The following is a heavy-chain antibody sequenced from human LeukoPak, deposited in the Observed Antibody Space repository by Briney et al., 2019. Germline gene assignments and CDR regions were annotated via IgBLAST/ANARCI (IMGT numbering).Heavy chain of an antibody. CDR1: GGSISSSSYY. Sequence: SETLSLTCTVSGGSISSSSYYWGWIRQPPGKGLEWIGSIYYSGSTYYNPSLKSRVTISVDTSKNQFSLKLSSVTAADTAVYYWARTGMTTVTPAIDYWGQGTLVTVSS. CDR3: ARTGMTTVTPAIDY. CDR2: IYYSGST. J-gene: IGHJ4*02. V-gene: IGHV4-39*01. D-gene: IGHD4-17*01.